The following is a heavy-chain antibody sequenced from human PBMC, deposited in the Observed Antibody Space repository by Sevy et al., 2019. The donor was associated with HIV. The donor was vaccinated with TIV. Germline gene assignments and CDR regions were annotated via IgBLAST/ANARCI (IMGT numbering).Heavy chain of an antibody. J-gene: IGHJ6*02. Sequence: GGSLRLSCAASGFTFSSYAMHWVRQAPGKGLEWVAVISYYGSNKYYADSVKGRFTISRDNSKNTLYLQMNSLRAEDTAVYYCARGRITMVRGVRSGMDVWGQGTTVTVSS. CDR3: ARGRITMVRGVRSGMDV. D-gene: IGHD3-10*01. CDR2: ISYYGSNK. CDR1: GFTFSSYA. V-gene: IGHV3-30-3*01.